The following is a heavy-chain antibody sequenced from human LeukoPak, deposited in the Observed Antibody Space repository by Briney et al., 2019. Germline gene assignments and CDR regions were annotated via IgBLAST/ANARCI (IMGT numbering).Heavy chain of an antibody. D-gene: IGHD4-17*01. CDR1: GFTFSSYA. CDR2: ISGSGGST. V-gene: IGHV3-23*01. CDR3: AKRGLSTVTSGHYFDY. J-gene: IGHJ4*02. Sequence: GGSLRLSCAASGFTFSSYAMSWARQAPGKGLEWVSHISGSGGSTYYADSVKGRVTISRDNSRNTLYLQMNSLRVEDTAVYYCAKRGLSTVTSGHYFDYWGQGVLVTVSS.